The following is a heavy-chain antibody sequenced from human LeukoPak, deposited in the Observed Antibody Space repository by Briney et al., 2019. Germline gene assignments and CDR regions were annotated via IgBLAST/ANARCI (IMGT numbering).Heavy chain of an antibody. CDR1: GFTFSSYG. CDR3: AKDRGDFGVAKISYYFDY. D-gene: IGHD3-3*01. Sequence: GGSLRLSCAASGFTFSSYGMHWVRQAPGKGLEWVAFIRYDGSNKYYADSVKGRFTISRDNSKNTLYLQMNSLRAEDTAVYYCAKDRGDFGVAKISYYFDYWGQGTLVTVSS. CDR2: IRYDGSNK. J-gene: IGHJ4*02. V-gene: IGHV3-30*02.